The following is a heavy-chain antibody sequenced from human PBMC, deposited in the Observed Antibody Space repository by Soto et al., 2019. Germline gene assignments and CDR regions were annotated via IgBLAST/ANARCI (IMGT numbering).Heavy chain of an antibody. D-gene: IGHD1-26*01. Sequence: EVQLLESGGGLVHPGGSLRLSCAASGFTFSSYAMSWVRQSPGKGLQWVSAISGSFGTTYYADSVKGRFTISRDNLKNTLDLQTNSLRAEDTAIYYCAKNKEVGASGWGANFDSWGQGALVIVSS. CDR2: ISGSFGTT. V-gene: IGHV3-23*01. CDR3: AKNKEVGASGWGANFDS. CDR1: GFTFSSYA. J-gene: IGHJ4*02.